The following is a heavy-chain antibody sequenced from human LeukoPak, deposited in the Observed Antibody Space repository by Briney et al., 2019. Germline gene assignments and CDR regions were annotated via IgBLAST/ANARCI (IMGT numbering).Heavy chain of an antibody. J-gene: IGHJ4*02. D-gene: IGHD2-8*01. Sequence: PGGSLRLSCSASGFTFSAYFMHWVRQAPGKGLEYVSSISSNEYDTYYADSVKGRFTISRDNPKNTLVLQMSSLRAEDTAVYYCVKDLNGTWSFDYWGQGTLVTVSS. V-gene: IGHV3-64D*06. CDR1: GFTFSAYF. CDR3: VKDLNGTWSFDY. CDR2: ISSNEYDT.